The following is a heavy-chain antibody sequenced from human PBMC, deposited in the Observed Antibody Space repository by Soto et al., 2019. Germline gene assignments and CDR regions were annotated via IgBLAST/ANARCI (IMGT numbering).Heavy chain of an antibody. V-gene: IGHV1-69*13. CDR1: GGTFDNFI. J-gene: IGHJ6*02. D-gene: IGHD1-26*01. Sequence: SVKVSCKASGGTFDNFIMNWVRQTPGRGLEWMGGIVPMLGTPTYAEKFKGRVTISATGSTSTMYMEVTSLRSEDRAIYYCARNGTYSSSLSQYSGMDVWGQGTTVTVSS. CDR2: IVPMLGTP. CDR3: ARNGTYSSSLSQYSGMDV.